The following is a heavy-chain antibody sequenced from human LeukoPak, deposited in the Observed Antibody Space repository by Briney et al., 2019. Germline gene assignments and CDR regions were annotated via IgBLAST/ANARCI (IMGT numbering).Heavy chain of an antibody. Sequence: GGSLRLSCAASGFTFSSYGMHWVRQAPGKGLEWVSSISSSSSYIYYADSVKGRFTISRDNAKNSLYLQMNSLRAEDTAVYYCASLSSSGWYFDYWGQGTLVTVSS. D-gene: IGHD6-19*01. CDR2: ISSSSSYI. V-gene: IGHV3-21*01. CDR1: GFTFSSYG. CDR3: ASLSSSGWYFDY. J-gene: IGHJ4*02.